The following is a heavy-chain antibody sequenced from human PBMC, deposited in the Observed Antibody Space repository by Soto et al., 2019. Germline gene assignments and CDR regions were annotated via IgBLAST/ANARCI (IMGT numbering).Heavy chain of an antibody. J-gene: IGHJ6*02. CDR3: ARVRMATTLFYYYYGMDV. V-gene: IGHV1-69*01. CDR2: IIPIFGTA. Sequence: QVQLVQSGAEVKKPGSSVKVSCKASGGTFSSYAISWVRQAPGQGLEWMGGIIPIFGTANYAQKFQGRVTITADESTSTAYMELSSLRSEDTAVYYCARVRMATTLFYYYYGMDVWGQGTTVTVSS. D-gene: IGHD5-12*01. CDR1: GGTFSSYA.